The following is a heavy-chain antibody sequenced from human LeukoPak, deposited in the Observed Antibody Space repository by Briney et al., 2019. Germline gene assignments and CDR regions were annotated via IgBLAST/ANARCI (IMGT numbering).Heavy chain of an antibody. CDR2: VNPNSGGT. J-gene: IGHJ5*02. CDR1: GYTFTGYY. D-gene: IGHD3-10*01. Sequence: ASVKVSCKASGYTFTGYYIHWVRQAPGQGLECVGWVNPNSGGTNYAQKFQGRVTMTRDTSISTAYMELSRLRSDDTAVYYCARGGSGSYFSWLDPWGQGTLVTVSS. CDR3: ARGGSGSYFSWLDP. V-gene: IGHV1-2*02.